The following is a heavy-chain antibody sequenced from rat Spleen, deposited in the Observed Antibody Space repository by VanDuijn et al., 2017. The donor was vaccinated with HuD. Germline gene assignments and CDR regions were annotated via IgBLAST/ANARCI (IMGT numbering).Heavy chain of an antibody. J-gene: IGHJ2*01. CDR1: GLSLTSNT. Sequence: QVQLKESGPGLVQPSQTLSLTCTVSGLSLTSNTVHWVRQPPGKGLEWMGRIQSGGSTDYNSALKSRLSISRDTSKSQVFLKRNSLQTEDTAIYFCTREDFWGQGVMVTVSS. CDR3: TREDF. V-gene: IGHV2-1*01. CDR2: IQSGGST.